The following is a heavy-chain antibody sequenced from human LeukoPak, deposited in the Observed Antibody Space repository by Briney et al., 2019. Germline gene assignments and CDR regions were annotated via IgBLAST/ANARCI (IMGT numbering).Heavy chain of an antibody. CDR1: GGSISSSNYY. V-gene: IGHV4-39*07. CDR3: ARGRSYFDY. Sequence: PSETLSLTCTVSGGSISSSNYYWGWIRQPPGKGLEWIGSIYYSGNTYYNPSLKSRVTISVDTSKNQFSLKLSSVTAADTAVYYCARGRSYFDYWGQGTLVTVSS. CDR2: IYYSGNT. J-gene: IGHJ4*02.